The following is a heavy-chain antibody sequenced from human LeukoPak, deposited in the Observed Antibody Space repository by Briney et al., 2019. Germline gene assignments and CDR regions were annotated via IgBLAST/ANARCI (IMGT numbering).Heavy chain of an antibody. D-gene: IGHD3-16*01. CDR2: IIPILGIA. CDR3: AKEARNWGSAFDI. CDR1: GGTFSSYA. V-gene: IGHV1-69*04. Sequence: GASVKVSCKASGGTFSSYAISWVRQAPGQGLEWMGRIIPILGIANYAQKFQGRVTITADKSTSTAYMELSSLRSEDTAVHYCAKEARNWGSAFDIWGQGTMVTVSS. J-gene: IGHJ3*02.